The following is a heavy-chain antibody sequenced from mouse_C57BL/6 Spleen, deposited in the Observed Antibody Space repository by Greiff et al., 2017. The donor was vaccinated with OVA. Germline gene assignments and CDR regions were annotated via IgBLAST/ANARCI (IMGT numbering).Heavy chain of an antibody. CDR3: ARNDYDLFGY. J-gene: IGHJ2*01. Sequence: VQLQQSGAELARPGASVKLSCKASGYTFTSYGISWVKQRTGQGLEWIGEIYPRSGNTYYNEKFKGKATLTADKSSSTAYMELRSLTSEGSAVYFSARNDYDLFGYWGQGTTLTVSS. D-gene: IGHD2-4*01. CDR1: GYTFTSYG. V-gene: IGHV1-81*01. CDR2: IYPRSGNT.